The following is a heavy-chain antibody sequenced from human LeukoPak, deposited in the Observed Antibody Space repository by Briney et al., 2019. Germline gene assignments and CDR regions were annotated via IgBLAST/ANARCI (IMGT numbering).Heavy chain of an antibody. Sequence: PRASVKVSCKASGYAFTSYGISWVRQAPGQGLEWMGWISAYNGNTNFVQKLQDRVTMTTDTSTTTAYMELRSLRSDDTAVYYCARDWSGSFDYWGQGTLVTVSS. D-gene: IGHD3-3*01. CDR3: ARDWSGSFDY. J-gene: IGHJ4*02. CDR2: ISAYNGNT. V-gene: IGHV1-18*04. CDR1: GYAFTSYG.